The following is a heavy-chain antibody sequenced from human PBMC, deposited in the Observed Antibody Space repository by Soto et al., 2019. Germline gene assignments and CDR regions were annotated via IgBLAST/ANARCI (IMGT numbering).Heavy chain of an antibody. J-gene: IGHJ6*02. CDR2: ISGSGGST. D-gene: IGHD1-26*01. Sequence: GGSLRLSCAASGFTFSSYAMSWVRQAPGKGREWVSAISGSGGSTYYADSVKGRFTISRDTSKNALYQQRNSLRAEDTDVYYCARYSRSYSYYYYGMDVWGQGTTVTVSS. V-gene: IGHV3-23*01. CDR1: GFTFSSYA. CDR3: ARYSRSYSYYYYGMDV.